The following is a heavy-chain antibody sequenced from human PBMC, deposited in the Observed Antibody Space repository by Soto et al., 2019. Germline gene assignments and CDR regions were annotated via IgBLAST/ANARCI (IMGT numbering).Heavy chain of an antibody. V-gene: IGHV4-31*03. CDR3: AREPTGIAPPCNFN. CDR1: GASVNSVSYY. Sequence: QVQLQESGPGLVKASQTLSLTCTVSGASVNSVSYYWSWIRQHPGKGLEWIGYVYYTGSTYYNPSLKSRVSVSVDASKNHSSLRLSSVTAADTAVYYCAREPTGIAPPCNFNWGQGTLVTVSS. CDR2: VYYTGST. J-gene: IGHJ4*02. D-gene: IGHD6-13*01.